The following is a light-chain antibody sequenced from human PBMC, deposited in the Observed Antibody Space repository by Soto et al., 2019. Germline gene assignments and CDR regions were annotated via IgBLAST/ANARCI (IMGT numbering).Light chain of an antibody. CDR3: MQGSFWPWT. CDR2: KVS. CDR1: QSLVYSDGNAY. Sequence: DFVMTQSPLSLPVTLGEPSSISCRSSQSLVYSDGNAYLTWFHQRAGQSPRRLIFKVSNRDSGAPDRFSGSGAGSDCTPKISRVAAEDVGVYYCMQGSFWPWTFGQGTKVDIK. V-gene: IGKV2-30*01. J-gene: IGKJ1*01.